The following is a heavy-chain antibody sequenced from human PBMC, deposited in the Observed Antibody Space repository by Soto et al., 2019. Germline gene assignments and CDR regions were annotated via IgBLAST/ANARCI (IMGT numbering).Heavy chain of an antibody. Sequence: PSETLSLTCTVSGGSVSSGSYYWSWIRQPPGKGLEWIGYIYYSGSANYNPSLKSRVTISVDTSKNQFFLKLSSVTAADTAVYYCAREVGHYVWGSYRSRQYDYWGQGTLVTVSS. CDR2: IYYSGSA. D-gene: IGHD3-16*02. CDR3: AREVGHYVWGSYRSRQYDY. J-gene: IGHJ4*02. V-gene: IGHV4-61*01. CDR1: GGSVSSGSYY.